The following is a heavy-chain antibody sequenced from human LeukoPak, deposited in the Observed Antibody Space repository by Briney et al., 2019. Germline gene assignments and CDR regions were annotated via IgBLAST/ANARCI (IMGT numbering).Heavy chain of an antibody. CDR1: GFTFSSYG. D-gene: IGHD1-26*01. J-gene: IGHJ4*02. CDR2: IRYDGSNK. V-gene: IGHV3-30*02. CDR3: AREIESVVGASDFDY. Sequence: GGSLRLSCAASGFTFSSYGMHWVRQAPGKGLEWVAFIRYDGSNKYYADSVKGRFTISRDNAKNSLYLQMNSLRAEDTAVYYCAREIESVVGASDFDYWGQGTLVTVSS.